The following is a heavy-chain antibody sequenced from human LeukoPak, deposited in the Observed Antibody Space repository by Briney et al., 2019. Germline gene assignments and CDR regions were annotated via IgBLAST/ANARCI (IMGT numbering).Heavy chain of an antibody. J-gene: IGHJ6*03. CDR2: INWNGGST. CDR1: GFTFDDYG. CDR3: ARLVPPGYYYYYMDV. V-gene: IGHV3-20*04. Sequence: PGGSLRLSCAASGFTFDDYGMSWVRQAPGKGLEWVSGINWNGGSTGYADSVKGRFTISRDNAKNSLYLQMNSLRAEDTAVYYCARLVPPGYYYYYMDVWGKGTTVTVSS.